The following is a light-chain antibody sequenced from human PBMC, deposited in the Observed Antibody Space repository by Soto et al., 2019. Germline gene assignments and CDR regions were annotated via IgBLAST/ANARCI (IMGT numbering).Light chain of an antibody. CDR3: TSYVGSNIWV. CDR1: SSDVGAYKY. CDR2: EVS. V-gene: IGLV2-8*01. J-gene: IGLJ3*02. Sequence: QSALTQPPSASGSPGQSVTISCTGTSSDVGAYKYVYWYQQYPGKAPKLMIYEVSKRPSGVPDRFSGSKAGNTASLTVSGLQAEDEADYYCTSYVGSNIWVFGGGTKVTV.